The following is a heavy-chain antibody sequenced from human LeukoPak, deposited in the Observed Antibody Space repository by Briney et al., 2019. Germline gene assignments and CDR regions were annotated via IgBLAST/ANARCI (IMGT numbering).Heavy chain of an antibody. V-gene: IGHV3-21*01. Sequence: GGSLRLSCAASGFNFNTYTMNWVRQAPGKGLEWVSSISSDSSYIYYADAVHGRFTVSRDNAKYSLYLQMNSLRAEDTAVYYCASFLGIVVAHDAFDIWGQGTMVTVSS. CDR3: ASFLGIVVAHDAFDI. CDR1: GFNFNTYT. J-gene: IGHJ3*02. CDR2: ISSDSSYI. D-gene: IGHD2-2*03.